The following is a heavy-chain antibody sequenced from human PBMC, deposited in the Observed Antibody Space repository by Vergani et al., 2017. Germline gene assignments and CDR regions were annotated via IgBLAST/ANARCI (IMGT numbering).Heavy chain of an antibody. CDR2: IYPGDSDT. V-gene: IGHV5-51*03. CDR3: ARGVVPAARDYYYFYMDG. J-gene: IGHJ6*03. D-gene: IGHD2-2*01. Sequence: EVQLVQSGAEVKKPGESLKISCKGSGYSFTSYWIGWVRQMPGKGLEWMGIIYPGDSDTRYSPSFQGQVTISADKSISTAYLQWSSLKASDTAMYYCARGVVPAARDYYYFYMDGWSKGTTVTV. CDR1: GYSFTSYW.